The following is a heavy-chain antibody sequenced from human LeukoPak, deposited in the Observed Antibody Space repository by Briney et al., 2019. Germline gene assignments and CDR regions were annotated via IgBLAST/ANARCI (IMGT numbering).Heavy chain of an antibody. Sequence: GESLKISCKGSGYSFTSYWIGWVRQMPGKGLEWMGIIYPGDSDTRYSPSFQGQVTISADKSISTAYLQWSSLKASDTAMYYCARHLGPKNDYGDLGGYWGQGTLVTVSS. CDR1: GYSFTSYW. CDR3: ARHLGPKNDYGDLGGY. V-gene: IGHV5-51*01. J-gene: IGHJ4*02. CDR2: IYPGDSDT. D-gene: IGHD4-17*01.